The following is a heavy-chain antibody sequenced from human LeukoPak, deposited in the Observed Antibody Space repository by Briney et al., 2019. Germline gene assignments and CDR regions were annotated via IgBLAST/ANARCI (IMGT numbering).Heavy chain of an antibody. D-gene: IGHD3-22*01. CDR1: GSTFNTWG. J-gene: IGHJ4*02. CDR3: AKEEGRSGYFDN. V-gene: IGHV3-30*02. CDR2: LWYDRINQ. Sequence: PGGSLRLSCVASGSTFNTWGMHWVRQAPGKGLEWVAFLWYDRINQYYADSVKGRFTISRGNSKNTLYLQMNSLRVEDTAVYYCAKEEGRSGYFDNWGQGALVTVSS.